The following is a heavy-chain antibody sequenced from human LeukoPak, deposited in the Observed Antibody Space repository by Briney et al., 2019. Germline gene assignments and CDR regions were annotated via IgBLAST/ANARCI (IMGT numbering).Heavy chain of an antibody. D-gene: IGHD2-15*01. CDR3: TTDSVVVAAACDF. CDR1: GFTFSNAW. J-gene: IGHJ4*02. V-gene: IGHV3-15*01. CDR2: IKGKTDGGTT. Sequence: GGSLRLSRVASGFTFSNAWMTWVRQAPGKGLEWVGRIKGKTDGGTTDYAAPVKGRFTISRDDSKNTLYLQMNSLKTEDTAVYYCTTDSVVVAAACDFWGQGTLVTVSS.